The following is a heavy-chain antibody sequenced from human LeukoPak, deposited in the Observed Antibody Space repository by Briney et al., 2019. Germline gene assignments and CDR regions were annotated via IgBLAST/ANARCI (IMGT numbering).Heavy chain of an antibody. V-gene: IGHV1-69*05. J-gene: IGHJ4*02. CDR1: GGTFSSYA. CDR3: ARDLSISSTSCPSH. CDR2: IIPIFGTA. D-gene: IGHD2-2*01. Sequence: VASVKVSCKASGGTFSSYAISWVRQAPGQGLEWMGGIIPIFGTANYAQKFQGRVTITTDESTSTAYMELNSLRSDDTAVYHCARDLSISSTSCPSHWGQGTLVTVSS.